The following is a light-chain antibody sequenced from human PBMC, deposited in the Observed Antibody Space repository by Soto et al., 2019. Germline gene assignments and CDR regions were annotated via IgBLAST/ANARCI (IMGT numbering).Light chain of an antibody. CDR2: EGS. CDR3: CSYAGNSTYV. Sequence: SVLTQPASVSGSPGQSVTISCTGTSSDVGSDNLVSWYQQHPGKAPKLMIYEGSKRPSGVSNRFSGSKSGNTASLTISGLQAEDESDYYCCSYAGNSTYVFGTGTKVTVL. V-gene: IGLV2-23*01. CDR1: SSDVGSDNL. J-gene: IGLJ1*01.